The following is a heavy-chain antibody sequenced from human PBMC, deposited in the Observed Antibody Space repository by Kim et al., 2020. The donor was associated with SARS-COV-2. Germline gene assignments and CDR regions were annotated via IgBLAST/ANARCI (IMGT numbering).Heavy chain of an antibody. D-gene: IGHD6-19*01. CDR2: IYYSGST. J-gene: IGHJ4*02. CDR3: ARCPSSGWLKTYFDY. Sequence: SETLSLTCTVSGGSISSSSYYWGWIRQPPGKGLEWIGSIYYSGSTYYNPSLKSRVTISVDTSKNQFSLKLSSMTAADTAVYYCARCPSSGWLKTYFDYWGQGTLVTVSS. V-gene: IGHV4-39*07. CDR1: GGSISSSSYY.